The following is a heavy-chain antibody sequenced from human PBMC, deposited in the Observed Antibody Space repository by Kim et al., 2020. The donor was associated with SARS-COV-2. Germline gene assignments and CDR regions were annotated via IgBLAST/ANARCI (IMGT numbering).Heavy chain of an antibody. J-gene: IGHJ6*03. CDR1: GFSFSTYW. Sequence: GGSLRLSCAASGFSFSTYWMNWVRQAPGKGLEWVANIKKDGIEKYYVDSVKGRFTISRDNAKNSLYLQLNSLRGEDTAIYYCARDVVRGSSSDVWGKGTT. CDR3: ARDVVRGSSSDV. CDR2: IKKDGIEK. V-gene: IGHV3-7*01. D-gene: IGHD6-6*01.